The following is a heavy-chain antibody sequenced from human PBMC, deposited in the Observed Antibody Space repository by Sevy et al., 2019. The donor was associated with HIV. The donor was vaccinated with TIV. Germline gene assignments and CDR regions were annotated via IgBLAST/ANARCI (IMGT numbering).Heavy chain of an antibody. V-gene: IGHV3-66*01. CDR1: GFTFSSYA. CDR2: FYINGNT. D-gene: IGHD2-2*01. J-gene: IGHJ4*02. Sequence: GGSLRLSCTASGFTFSSYAMTWVRQAPGKGLEWVSIFYINGNTYYSDSVKGRFIISRDTSQNTVFLHMNSLRAEDTAVYYCVREAFCSSATCYRPYWGQGTLVTVSS. CDR3: VREAFCSSATCYRPY.